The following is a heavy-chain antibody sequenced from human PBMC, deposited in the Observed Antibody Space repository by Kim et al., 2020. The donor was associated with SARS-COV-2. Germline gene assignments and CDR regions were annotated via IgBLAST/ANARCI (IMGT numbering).Heavy chain of an antibody. J-gene: IGHJ4*02. Sequence: YLDPVQGPFTISRDNTKNTVFLQMNGLRAADTALYYCAKWRGAQSEFDFWGQGTRVTVSS. D-gene: IGHD1-26*01. CDR3: AKWRGAQSEFDF. V-gene: IGHV3-7*01.